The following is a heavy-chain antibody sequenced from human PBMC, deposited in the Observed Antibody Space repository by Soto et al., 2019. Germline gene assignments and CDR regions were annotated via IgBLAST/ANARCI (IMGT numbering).Heavy chain of an antibody. J-gene: IGHJ4*02. V-gene: IGHV4-34*01. Sequence: QVQLQQWGAGLLKPSETLSLTCAVYGGSFSGYYWSWIRQPPGKGLEWIGEINHSGSTNYNPSLKSRVTISVDTSKNQFSRKLSSVTAVDTAVYYCARVGEDIVATRKAFDYWGQGTLVTVSS. CDR2: INHSGST. D-gene: IGHD5-12*01. CDR3: ARVGEDIVATRKAFDY. CDR1: GGSFSGYY.